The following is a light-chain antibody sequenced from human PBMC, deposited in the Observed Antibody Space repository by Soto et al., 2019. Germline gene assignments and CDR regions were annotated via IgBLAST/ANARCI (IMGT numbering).Light chain of an antibody. J-gene: IGKJ1*01. CDR2: DAS. Sequence: EIEMTQSPSSLSASVGDTVTITCQASQDISHYLNWYQQKPGKALKLLIYDASNLQPGVPSRFRGSGSGTEFTLTISSLQPDDFATYYCQQYNSYSGTFGQGTKV. CDR1: QDISHY. V-gene: IGKV1-33*01. CDR3: QQYNSYSGT.